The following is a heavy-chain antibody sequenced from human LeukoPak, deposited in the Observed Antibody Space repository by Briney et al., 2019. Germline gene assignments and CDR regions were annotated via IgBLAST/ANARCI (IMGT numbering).Heavy chain of an antibody. CDR3: ARGVVVTARDQYFQH. V-gene: IGHV4-38-2*02. CDR1: GYSISSGYY. CDR2: IYHSGST. Sequence: SETLSLTCTVSGYSISSGYYWGWIRQPPGKGLEWIGSIYHSGSTYYNPSLKSRVTISVDTSKNQFSLKLSSVTAADTAVYYCARGVVVTARDQYFQHWGQGTLVTVSS. J-gene: IGHJ1*01. D-gene: IGHD2-21*02.